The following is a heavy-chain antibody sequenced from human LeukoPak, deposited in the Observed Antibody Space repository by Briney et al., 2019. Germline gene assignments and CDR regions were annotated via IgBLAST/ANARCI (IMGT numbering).Heavy chain of an antibody. CDR2: INPNSGGT. D-gene: IGHD6-13*01. Sequence: ASVKVSCKASGYTFTGYYMHRVRQTPGQGLEWMGRINPNSGGTNYAQKFQGRVTMTRDTSISTAYMELSRLRSDDTAVYYCAREAYYSSSVYFQHWGQGTLVTVSS. J-gene: IGHJ1*01. V-gene: IGHV1-2*06. CDR1: GYTFTGYY. CDR3: AREAYYSSSVYFQH.